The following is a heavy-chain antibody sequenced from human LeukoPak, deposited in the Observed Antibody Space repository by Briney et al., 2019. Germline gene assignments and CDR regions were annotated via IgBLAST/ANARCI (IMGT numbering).Heavy chain of an antibody. V-gene: IGHV3-30*03. Sequence: GGSLRLSCAASGFTFSSYGMHWVRQAPGKGLEWVSLISYDGSNKYYADSVKGRFTISRDNAKNSLYLQMNSLRAEDTAVYYCAREGAGVTTVNWFDPWGQGTLVTVSS. D-gene: IGHD1-26*01. CDR3: AREGAGVTTVNWFDP. CDR2: ISYDGSNK. CDR1: GFTFSSYG. J-gene: IGHJ5*02.